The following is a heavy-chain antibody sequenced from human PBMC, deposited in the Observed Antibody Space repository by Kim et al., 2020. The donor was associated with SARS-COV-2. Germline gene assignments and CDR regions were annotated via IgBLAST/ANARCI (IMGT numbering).Heavy chain of an antibody. CDR2: INPNSGGT. CDR1: GYTFTGYY. Sequence: ASVKVSCKASGYTFTGYYMHWVRQAPGQGLEWMGWINPNSGGTNYAQKFQGWVTMTRDTSISTAYMELSRLRSDDTAVYYCARDNYYGSGSFYGMDVWGQGTTVTVSS. V-gene: IGHV1-2*04. D-gene: IGHD3-10*01. CDR3: ARDNYYGSGSFYGMDV. J-gene: IGHJ6*02.